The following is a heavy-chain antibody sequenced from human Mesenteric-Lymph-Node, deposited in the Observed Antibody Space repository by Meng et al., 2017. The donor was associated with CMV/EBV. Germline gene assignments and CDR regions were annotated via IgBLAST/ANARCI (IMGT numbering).Heavy chain of an antibody. CDR3: ARNRGNNWFDP. CDR1: GDSISSDY. J-gene: IGHJ5*02. CDR2: IYHSGST. Sequence: SETLSLTCTISGDSISSDYWSWFRQPPGGELEWIGYIYHSGSTKYNPSLESRVTISMDTSVNQFSLNLNSVTAADTAVYYCARNRGNNWFDPWGQGTLVTVSS. D-gene: IGHD3-10*01. V-gene: IGHV4-59*01.